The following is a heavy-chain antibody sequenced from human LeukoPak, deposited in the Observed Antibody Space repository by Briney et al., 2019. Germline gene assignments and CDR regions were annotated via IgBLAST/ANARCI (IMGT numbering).Heavy chain of an antibody. J-gene: IGHJ4*02. Sequence: SETLSLTCTVSGGSISNYYWSWIRQPPGEGLEWIGYIYYSGSTNYNPSLKSRVTISIDTFKNQFSLNLTSVTAADTAVYYCARGGLGGITAYSNYLFDYWGQGTLVTVSS. CDR1: GGSISNYY. D-gene: IGHD4-11*01. CDR2: IYYSGST. V-gene: IGHV4-59*08. CDR3: ARGGLGGITAYSNYLFDY.